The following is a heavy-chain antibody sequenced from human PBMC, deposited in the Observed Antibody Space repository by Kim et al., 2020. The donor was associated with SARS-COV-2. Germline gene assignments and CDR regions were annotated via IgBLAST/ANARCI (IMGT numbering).Heavy chain of an antibody. V-gene: IGHV1-69*13. D-gene: IGHD3-22*01. CDR3: ARNYYDSSGYYFDAFDI. J-gene: IGHJ3*02. CDR1: GGTLSSYA. Sequence: SVKVSCKASGGTLSSYAISWVRQAPGQGLEWMGGIIPIFGTANYAQKFQGRVTITADESTSTAYMELSSLRSEDTAVYYCARNYYDSSGYYFDAFDIWGQGTMVTVSS. CDR2: IIPIFGTA.